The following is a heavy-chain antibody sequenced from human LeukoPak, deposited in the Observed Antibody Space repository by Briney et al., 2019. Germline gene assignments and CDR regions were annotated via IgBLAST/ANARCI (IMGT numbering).Heavy chain of an antibody. D-gene: IGHD2-2*01. V-gene: IGHV3-30-3*01. CDR2: ISYDGSNK. CDR3: ARGPFHNNIVVVPAATLGAFDI. J-gene: IGHJ3*02. Sequence: PGRSLRLSCAASGFTFSSYAMHWVRQAPGKGLEWVAVISYDGSNKYYADSVKGRFTISRDNSKNTLYLQMNSLRAEDTAVYYCARGPFHNNIVVVPAATLGAFDIWGQGTMVTVSS. CDR1: GFTFSSYA.